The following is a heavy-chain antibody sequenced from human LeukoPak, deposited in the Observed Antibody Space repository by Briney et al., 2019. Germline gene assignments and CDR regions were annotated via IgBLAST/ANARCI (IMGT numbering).Heavy chain of an antibody. V-gene: IGHV4-30-2*01. CDR1: GGSISSGGYY. CDR2: IYHSGST. J-gene: IGHJ6*03. CDR3: ARGHLYDFWSGYYDYYYYMDV. D-gene: IGHD3-3*01. Sequence: ASQTLSLTCTVSGGSISSGGYYWSWIRQPPGKGLEWIGYIYHSGSTYYNPSLKSRVTISVDRSKNQVSLKLNSVTAADTAVYYCARGHLYDFWSGYYDYYYYMDVWGKGTTVTVSS.